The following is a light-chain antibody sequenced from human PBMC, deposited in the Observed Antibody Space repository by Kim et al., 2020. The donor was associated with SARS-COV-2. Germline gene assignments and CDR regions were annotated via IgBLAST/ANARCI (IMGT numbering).Light chain of an antibody. CDR1: SGDVGSYDL. V-gene: IGLV2-23*01. CDR2: EAT. CDR3: CSYAGSTTNYV. J-gene: IGLJ1*01. Sequence: QSITISCTGTSGDVGSYDLVSWYQQHPGKAPKLMIYEATMRPSGISNRFSGSKSGNTASLTISGLQAEDEADHYCCSYAGSTTNYVFGTGTKVTVL.